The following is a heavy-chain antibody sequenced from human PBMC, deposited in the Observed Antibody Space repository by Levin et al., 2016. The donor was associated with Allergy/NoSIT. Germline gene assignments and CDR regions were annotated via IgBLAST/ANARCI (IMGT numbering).Heavy chain of an antibody. CDR3: ARDGGGIAAAGDNNWFDP. D-gene: IGHD6-13*01. CDR2: IYYSGST. Sequence: SETLSLTCTVSGGSISSYYWSWIRQPPGKGLEWIGYIYYSGSTNYNPSLKSRVTISVDTSKNQFSLKLSSVTAADTAVYYCARDGGGIAAAGDNNWFDPWGQGTLVTVSS. V-gene: IGHV4-59*01. J-gene: IGHJ5*02. CDR1: GGSISSYY.